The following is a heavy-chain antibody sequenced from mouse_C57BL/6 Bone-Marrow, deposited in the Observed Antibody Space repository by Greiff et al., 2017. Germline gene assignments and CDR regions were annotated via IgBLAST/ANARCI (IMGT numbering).Heavy chain of an antibody. CDR1: GYAFTNYL. J-gene: IGHJ1*03. V-gene: IGHV1-54*01. CDR3: ARGNYDGDHWYFDV. D-gene: IGHD2-13*01. Sequence: VQLQQSGAELVRPGTSVKVSCKASGYAFTNYLIEWVKQRPGQGLAWIGVINPGSGGTTYNEKFKGKAPLTADKSSSTAYMQLSSLTSEDSAVYFCARGNYDGDHWYFDVWGTGTTVTVSS. CDR2: INPGSGGT.